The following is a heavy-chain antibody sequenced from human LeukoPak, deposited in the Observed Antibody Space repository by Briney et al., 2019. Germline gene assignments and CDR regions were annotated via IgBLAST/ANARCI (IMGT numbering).Heavy chain of an antibody. V-gene: IGHV4-34*01. D-gene: IGHD2-21*02. J-gene: IGHJ4*02. CDR3: ARAVYCGGDCQYYLDY. CDR1: GGSFSGYY. CDR2: INHSGST. Sequence: SETLSLTCAVYGGSFSGYYWSWIRQPPGKGLEWIGEINHSGSTNCNPSLKSRVTISVDTSKNQFSLKLSSVTAADTAVYYCARAVYCGGDCQYYLDYWGQGTLVTVSS.